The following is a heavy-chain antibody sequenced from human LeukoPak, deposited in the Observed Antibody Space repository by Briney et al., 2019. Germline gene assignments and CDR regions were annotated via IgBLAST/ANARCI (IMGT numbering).Heavy chain of an antibody. D-gene: IGHD2-2*01. V-gene: IGHV3-21*01. CDR2: ISGRSTDI. CDR3: ARAPIYCSSTSCYQMAFDI. J-gene: IGHJ3*02. Sequence: PGGSLRLSCAASGFTFSNYAMNWVRQAPGKGLEWVSSISGRSTDIYYADSVKGRFTISRDNAKNSLYLQMNSLRAEDTAVYYCARAPIYCSSTSCYQMAFDIWGQGTMVTVSS. CDR1: GFTFSNYA.